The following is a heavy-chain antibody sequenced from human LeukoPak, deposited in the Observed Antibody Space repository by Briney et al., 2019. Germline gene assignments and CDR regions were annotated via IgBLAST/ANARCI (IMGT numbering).Heavy chain of an antibody. D-gene: IGHD1-26*01. Sequence: GESLRISCKGSGYSFPSYWISWVRQMPGKGLEWMGRIDPRDSYTNFSPSFQGHVTISTDKSISTAYLQWSSLKASDTAIYYCAGQYGWELVAFDIWGQGTMVTVSS. J-gene: IGHJ3*02. V-gene: IGHV5-10-1*01. CDR3: AGQYGWELVAFDI. CDR1: GYSFPSYW. CDR2: IDPRDSYT.